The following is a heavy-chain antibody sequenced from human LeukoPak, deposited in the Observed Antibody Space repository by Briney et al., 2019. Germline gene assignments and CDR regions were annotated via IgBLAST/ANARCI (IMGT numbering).Heavy chain of an antibody. D-gene: IGHD3-10*01. J-gene: IGHJ4*02. Sequence: GASVKVSCMASGYTFTDYYIHRVRQAPGQGLEWMGWINPNSGGTNYAQKFQGRVTMTRDTSISTAYMELSRLRSDDTAVYYCARATRGFGEPVGDYWGQGTLVTVSS. CDR2: INPNSGGT. V-gene: IGHV1-2*02. CDR3: ARATRGFGEPVGDY. CDR1: GYTFTDYY.